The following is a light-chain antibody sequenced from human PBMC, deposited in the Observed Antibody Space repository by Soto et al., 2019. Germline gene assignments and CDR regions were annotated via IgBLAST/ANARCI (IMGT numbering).Light chain of an antibody. CDR1: SSDVGGYNY. J-gene: IGLJ1*01. V-gene: IGLV2-11*01. CDR3: CSYAGSYTYV. Sequence: QSALTQPRSVSGSPGQSVTISCTGTSSDVGGYNYVSWYQHHPGKAPKVMIYDVSKRPSGVPDRFSGSKSGNTASLTISGLQAEDEADYYCCSYAGSYTYVFGTGTMLTVL. CDR2: DVS.